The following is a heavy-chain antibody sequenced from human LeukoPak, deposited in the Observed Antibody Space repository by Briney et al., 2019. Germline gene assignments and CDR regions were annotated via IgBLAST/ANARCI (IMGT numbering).Heavy chain of an antibody. J-gene: IGHJ4*02. CDR1: GYTFTSYG. CDR3: ARDPTYYYDSSGYYEPYYFDY. V-gene: IGHV1-18*01. CDR2: ISAYNGNT. Sequence: EASVKVSCKASGYTFTSYGISWVRQAPGQGLEWMGWISAYNGNTNYAQKLQGRVTMTTDISTSTAYMELRSLRSDDTAVYYCARDPTYYYDSSGYYEPYYFDYWGQGTLVTVSS. D-gene: IGHD3-22*01.